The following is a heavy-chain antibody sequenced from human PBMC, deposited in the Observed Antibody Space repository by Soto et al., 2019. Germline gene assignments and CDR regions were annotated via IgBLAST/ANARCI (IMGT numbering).Heavy chain of an antibody. V-gene: IGHV3-23*01. Sequence: AGGSLRLSCAASGFIIRNYAMSWVRLAPGKGLEWVSAITGNSGSTYYADSVKGRFTISRDNSKNTLYLQMNSLRAEDTAVYYCAKDRAYYDYVWGSYRYWGQGTLVTVSS. CDR3: AKDRAYYDYVWGSYRY. CDR2: ITGNSGST. CDR1: GFIIRNYA. J-gene: IGHJ4*02. D-gene: IGHD3-16*02.